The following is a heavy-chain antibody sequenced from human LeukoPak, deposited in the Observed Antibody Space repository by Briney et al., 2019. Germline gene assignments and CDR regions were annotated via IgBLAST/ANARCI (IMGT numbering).Heavy chain of an antibody. D-gene: IGHD6-13*01. J-gene: IGHJ4*02. Sequence: PGGSLRLSCAASGFTFDDYAMHWVRQAPGKGLEWVSLISWDGGSTYYAGSVKGRFTISRDNSKNSLYLQMNSLRAEDTALYYCAKDSQVAAAGHFDYWGQGTLVTVSS. CDR3: AKDSQVAAAGHFDY. CDR1: GFTFDDYA. CDR2: ISWDGGST. V-gene: IGHV3-43D*03.